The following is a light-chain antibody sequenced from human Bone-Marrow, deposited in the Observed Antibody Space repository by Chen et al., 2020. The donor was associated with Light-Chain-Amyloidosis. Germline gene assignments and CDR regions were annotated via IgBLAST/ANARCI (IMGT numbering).Light chain of an antibody. CDR1: SSDVGGDNH. J-gene: IGLJ1*01. Sequence: QSALTQPASLSGPPGQSITISCTGTSSDVGGDNHVSWYQQHPDKAPKLMIYEVTNRPSWVPDRFSGSKSDNTASLTISGLQTEDEADYFCSSYTITNTLVFGSGTRVTV. V-gene: IGLV2-14*01. CDR2: EVT. CDR3: SSYTITNTLV.